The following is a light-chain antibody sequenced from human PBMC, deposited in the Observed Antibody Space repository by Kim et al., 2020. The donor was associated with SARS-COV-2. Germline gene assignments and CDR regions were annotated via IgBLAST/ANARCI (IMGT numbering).Light chain of an antibody. CDR2: KAS. V-gene: IGKV1-5*03. Sequence: LSASVGDRVTIPCRASQSISVYLAWYQQRPGQAPKLLIYKASSLESGVPSRFSGSGSGTEFTLTISSLQPDDFATYYCQQYNIYYTFGQGTKLEI. CDR1: QSISVY. CDR3: QQYNIYYT. J-gene: IGKJ2*01.